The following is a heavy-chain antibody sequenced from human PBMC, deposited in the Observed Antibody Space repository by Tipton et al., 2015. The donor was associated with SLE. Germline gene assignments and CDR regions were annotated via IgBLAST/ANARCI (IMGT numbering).Heavy chain of an antibody. CDR3: AREGIYDLWRGYGGGDV. Sequence: QLVQSGPEVKKPGESLRISCKGSGYSFSSNWITWVRQMPGKGLEWMGRIDPSDSYSNYSPSFQGHVTISADKSTSTAYLQWSSLKASDTAMYYCAREGIYDLWRGYGGGDVWGQGTTVTVSS. CDR1: GYSFSSNW. J-gene: IGHJ6*02. D-gene: IGHD3-3*01. CDR2: IDPSDSYS. V-gene: IGHV5-10-1*01.